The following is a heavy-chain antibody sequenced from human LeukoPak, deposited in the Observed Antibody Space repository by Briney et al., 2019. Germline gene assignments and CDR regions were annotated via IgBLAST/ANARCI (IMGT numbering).Heavy chain of an antibody. J-gene: IGHJ4*02. Sequence: PGGSLRLSCAASGFTFSSYAVSWVRQAPGKGLEWVSAISGSGGSTYYADSVNGRFTISRDNSKNTLCLQMNSLRAEDTAVYYCAKDWYYYDSSGSPLGYFDYWGQGTLVTVSS. D-gene: IGHD3-22*01. CDR3: AKDWYYYDSSGSPLGYFDY. V-gene: IGHV3-23*01. CDR2: ISGSGGST. CDR1: GFTFSSYA.